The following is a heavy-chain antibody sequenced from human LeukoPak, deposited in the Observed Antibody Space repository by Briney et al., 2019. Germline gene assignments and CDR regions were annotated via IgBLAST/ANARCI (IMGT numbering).Heavy chain of an antibody. CDR1: GGSISSGSYY. Sequence: SETLSLTCTVSGGSISSGSYYWSWIRQPAGKGLEWIGSIYHSGSTYYNPSLKSRVTISVDTSKNQFSLKLSSVTAADTAVYYCARFVGAATTSHVDYWGQGTLVTVSS. CDR3: ARFVGAATTSHVDY. V-gene: IGHV4-39*07. D-gene: IGHD1-26*01. CDR2: IYHSGST. J-gene: IGHJ4*02.